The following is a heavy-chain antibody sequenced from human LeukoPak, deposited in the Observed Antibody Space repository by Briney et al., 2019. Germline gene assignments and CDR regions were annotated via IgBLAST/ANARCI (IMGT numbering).Heavy chain of an antibody. CDR3: ARAEGYGGELDS. J-gene: IGHJ4*02. D-gene: IGHD4-23*01. V-gene: IGHV3-23*01. Sequence: GGSLRLSCAASGFTLSSYAMSWVRQAPGKGLEWVSAISDSGNTYHADSVKGRFTISRENSKNRLYLQMNSLRAEDTAVYYCARAEGYGGELDSWGQGTLVTVSS. CDR1: GFTLSSYA. CDR2: ISDSGNT.